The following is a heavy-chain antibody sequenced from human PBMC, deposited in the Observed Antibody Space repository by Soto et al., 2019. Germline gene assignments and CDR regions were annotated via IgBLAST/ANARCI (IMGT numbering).Heavy chain of an antibody. V-gene: IGHV4-39*01. CDR3: ARLSLVGATNVGDDY. CDR2: IYYSGST. J-gene: IGHJ4*02. CDR1: GGSISSSSYY. D-gene: IGHD1-26*01. Sequence: QLQLQESGPGLVKPSETLSLTCTVSGGSISSSSYYWGWIRQPPGKGLEWIGSIYYSGSTYYNPSLKSRVTISVDTSKNQFSLKLSSVTAADTAVYYCARLSLVGATNVGDDYWGQGTLVTVSS.